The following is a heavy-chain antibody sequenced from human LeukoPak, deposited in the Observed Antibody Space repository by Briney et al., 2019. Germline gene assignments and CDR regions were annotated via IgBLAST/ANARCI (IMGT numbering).Heavy chain of an antibody. Sequence: KASKTLSLTCTVSGGSISNYYWSWIRQPPGKGLEWIGYIYYSGSTKYNPSLKSRVTISVDTSKNQFSLKLSSVTAADTAVYYCAGGGTTVTFDYWGQGTLVTVSS. CDR1: GGSISNYY. V-gene: IGHV4-59*01. D-gene: IGHD4-11*01. CDR2: IYYSGST. J-gene: IGHJ4*02. CDR3: AGGGTTVTFDY.